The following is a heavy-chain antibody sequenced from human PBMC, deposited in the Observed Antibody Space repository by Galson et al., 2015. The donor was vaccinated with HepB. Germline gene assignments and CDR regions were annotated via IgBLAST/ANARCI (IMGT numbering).Heavy chain of an antibody. CDR3: ARDGGVTYYYDSSGRPIPYWYFDL. Sequence: SVKVSCKASGYTFTGYYMHWVRQAPGQGLEWMGRINPNSGGTNYAQKFQGRVTMTRDTSISTAYMELSRLRSDDTAVYYCARDGGVTYYYDSSGRPIPYWYFDLWGRGTLVTVSS. V-gene: IGHV1-2*06. CDR1: GYTFTGYY. CDR2: INPNSGGT. D-gene: IGHD3-22*01. J-gene: IGHJ2*01.